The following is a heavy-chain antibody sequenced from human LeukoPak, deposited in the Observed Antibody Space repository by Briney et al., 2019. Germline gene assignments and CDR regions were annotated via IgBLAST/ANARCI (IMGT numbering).Heavy chain of an antibody. CDR2: MGGDGVSR. V-gene: IGHV3-23*01. J-gene: IGHJ4*02. Sequence: GGSLRLSCGASGFTFKTYDKMWVRQARGKGREWVSAMGGDGVSRDYSDSVKGRLTISRDNSKNTLYLQMNSLRVEDTALYFCAKQMGGTPDNWGLGTLVTVSS. CDR1: GFTFKTYD. CDR3: AKQMGGTPDN. D-gene: IGHD1-14*01.